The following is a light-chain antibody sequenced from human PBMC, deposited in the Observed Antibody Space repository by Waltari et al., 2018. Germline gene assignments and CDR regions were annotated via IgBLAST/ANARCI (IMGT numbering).Light chain of an antibody. CDR2: VAS. CDR3: QHFNSYPLT. V-gene: IGKV1-9*01. J-gene: IGKJ4*01. CDR1: QAISTY. Sequence: DVQLNQSPSFLSASVGDSVTMTCRAIQAISTYLAWYQQRPGQCPKLLLYVASKLQVGVPSRFRGSGSGTEFTLTISGLQPEDFATYYCQHFNSYPLTFGGGTKVEI.